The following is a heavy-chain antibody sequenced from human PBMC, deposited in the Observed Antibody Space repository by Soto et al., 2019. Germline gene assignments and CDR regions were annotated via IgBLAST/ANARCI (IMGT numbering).Heavy chain of an antibody. J-gene: IGHJ6*03. CDR2: IRSKAYGGTT. CDR3: TRVKGSYYFYYMDV. V-gene: IGHV3-49*03. Sequence: GGSLRLSCTASGFTFGDYAMTWFRQAPGKGLEWVAFIRSKAYGGTTEYAASVKDRFTISSDDSKSIAYLQMDTLKTEDTAVYYCTRVKGSYYFYYMDVWGKGTTVTVSS. CDR1: GFTFGDYA.